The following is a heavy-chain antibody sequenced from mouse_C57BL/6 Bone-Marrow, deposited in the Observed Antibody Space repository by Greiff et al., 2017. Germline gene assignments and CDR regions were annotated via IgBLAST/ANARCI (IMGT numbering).Heavy chain of an antibody. CDR2: IDPSDSYT. CDR3: ARILDGYYYDY. D-gene: IGHD2-3*01. V-gene: IGHV1-50*01. CDR1: GYTFTSYW. Sequence: VQLQQPGAELVKPGASVKLSCKASGYTFTSYWMQWVKQRPGQGLEWIGEIDPSDSYTNYNQKFKGKATLTVDTSSSTAYMQLSSLTSEDSAVYYCARILDGYYYDYWGQGTTLTVSS. J-gene: IGHJ2*01.